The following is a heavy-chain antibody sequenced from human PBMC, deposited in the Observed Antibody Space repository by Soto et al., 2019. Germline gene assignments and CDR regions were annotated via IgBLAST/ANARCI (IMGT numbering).Heavy chain of an antibody. J-gene: IGHJ4*01. CDR3: ERGSHARPTRSYSDY. CDR1: GYTFTSYG. CDR2: ISAYNGNT. Sequence: SLKVSCKASGYTFTSYGISWVRQAPGQGLEWMGWISAYNGNTNYAQKLQGRVTMTTDTSTSTAYMELRSLRSDDTAVYYCERGSHARPTRSYSDYRGPGTLVPVYS. V-gene: IGHV1-18*01. D-gene: IGHD4-4*01.